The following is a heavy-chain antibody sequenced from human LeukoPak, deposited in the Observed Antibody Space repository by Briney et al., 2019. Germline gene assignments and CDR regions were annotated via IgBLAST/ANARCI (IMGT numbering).Heavy chain of an antibody. J-gene: IGHJ4*02. V-gene: IGHV3-74*01. D-gene: IGHD1-26*01. CDR3: ARASGSYSYDY. CDR1: GFTFSSYW. CDR2: INTYGSIT. Sequence: GGSLRLSCAASGFTFSSYWMHWVRQAPGKGLVWVSRINTYGSITTYADSVKGRFTISRDSAKNTLYLQMNSLSAEDTAVYYCARASGSYSYDYWGQGTLVTVSS.